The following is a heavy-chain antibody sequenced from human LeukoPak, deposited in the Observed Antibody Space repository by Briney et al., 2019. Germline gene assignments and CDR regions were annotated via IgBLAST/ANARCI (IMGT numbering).Heavy chain of an antibody. CDR1: GFTFSSYS. CDR3: AREGNLYGDRPGNLYGDRLLCGFDY. V-gene: IGHV3-66*01. CDR2: IYSGGST. Sequence: PGGSLRLSCAASGFTFSSYSMNWVRQAPGKGLEWVSVIYSGGSTYYADSVKGRFTISRDNSKNTLHLQMNSLRAEDTAVYYCAREGNLYGDRPGNLYGDRLLCGFDYWGQGTLVTVSS. J-gene: IGHJ4*02. D-gene: IGHD4-17*01.